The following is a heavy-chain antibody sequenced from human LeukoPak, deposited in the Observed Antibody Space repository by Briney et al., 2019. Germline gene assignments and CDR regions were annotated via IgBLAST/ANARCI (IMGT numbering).Heavy chain of an antibody. CDR1: GFTFSSYA. CDR2: ISYDGSNK. D-gene: IGHD2/OR15-2a*01. CDR3: TKRTDSTGSRASAFGV. J-gene: IGHJ3*01. Sequence: GGSLRLSCAASGFTFSSYAMHWVRQAPGKGLEWVAVISYDGSNKYYADSVKGRFTISRDNSKNTLYLQMTSLRAEDSAFFYCTKRTDSTGSRASAFGVWGQGTVVTVSS. V-gene: IGHV3-30*04.